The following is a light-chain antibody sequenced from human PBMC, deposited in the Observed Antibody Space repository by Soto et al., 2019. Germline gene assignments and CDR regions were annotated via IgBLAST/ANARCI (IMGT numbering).Light chain of an antibody. CDR2: AAS. V-gene: IGKV3-15*01. CDR3: QQYNNWPRT. Sequence: EIVMPQYPATLSVSPGESDTLSCRASQSVRSNLAWYQQRPGQAPRLLIYAASTRATGIPARFSGSGSGTEFTLIIDSLQSEDFAVYYCQQYNNWPRTFGQGTKVDI. CDR1: QSVRSN. J-gene: IGKJ1*01.